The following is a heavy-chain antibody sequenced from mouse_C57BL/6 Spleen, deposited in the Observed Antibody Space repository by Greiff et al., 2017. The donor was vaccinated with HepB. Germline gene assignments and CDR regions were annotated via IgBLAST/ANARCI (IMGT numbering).Heavy chain of an antibody. J-gene: IGHJ2*01. CDR3: ARSPIYYGSSSDY. D-gene: IGHD1-1*01. Sequence: EVQLVESGPVLVKPGASVKMSCKASGYTFTDYYMNWVKQSHGKSLEWIGVINPYNGGTSYNQKFKGKATLTVDKSSSTAYMELNSLTSEDSAVYYCARSPIYYGSSSDYWGQGTTLTVSS. V-gene: IGHV1-19*01. CDR1: GYTFTDYY. CDR2: INPYNGGT.